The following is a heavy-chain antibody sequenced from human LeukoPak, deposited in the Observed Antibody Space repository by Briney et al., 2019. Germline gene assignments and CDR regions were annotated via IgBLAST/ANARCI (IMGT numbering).Heavy chain of an antibody. V-gene: IGHV3-7*01. CDR1: GFTFSNYG. J-gene: IGHJ4*02. Sequence: GGSLRLSCAASGFTFSNYGVSWVRQAPGKGPEWVANINLDGSQKYYVDSVKGRFTISRDNAENSLYLQMNSLRAEDTALYYCARKRPNYFDYWGQGTLVTVSS. CDR2: INLDGSQK. CDR3: ARKRPNYFDY.